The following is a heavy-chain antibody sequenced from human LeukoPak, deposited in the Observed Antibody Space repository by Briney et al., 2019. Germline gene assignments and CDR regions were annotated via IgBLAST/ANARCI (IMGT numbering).Heavy chain of an antibody. Sequence: ASVKVSCKASGGTFSSYTISWVRQAPGQGLEWMGRIIPILGIANYAQKFTGRVTITAAKSTSTAYMELSSLRSEDTAVYYCARDQPLYYYYGMDVWGQGTTVTVSS. CDR3: ARDQPLYYYYGMDV. CDR2: IIPILGIA. V-gene: IGHV1-69*04. J-gene: IGHJ6*02. CDR1: GGTFSSYT.